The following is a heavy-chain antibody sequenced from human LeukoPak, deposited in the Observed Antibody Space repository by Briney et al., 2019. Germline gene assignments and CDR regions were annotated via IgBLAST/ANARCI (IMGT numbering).Heavy chain of an antibody. Sequence: ASVKVSCTASGYTFTSYDINWVRQATGQGLEWMGWMNPNSGNTGYAQKFEGRVTITRDTSASTAYMDLSSLRSEGTAVYYCARGPTYSYGVFDFWGQGTLVTVSS. CDR1: GYTFTSYD. D-gene: IGHD5-18*01. V-gene: IGHV1-8*01. J-gene: IGHJ4*02. CDR3: ARGPTYSYGVFDF. CDR2: MNPNSGNT.